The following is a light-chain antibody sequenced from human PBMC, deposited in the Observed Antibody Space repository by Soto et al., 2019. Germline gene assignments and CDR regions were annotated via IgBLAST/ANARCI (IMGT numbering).Light chain of an antibody. CDR2: GAS. CDR3: QQYGSSPLT. CDR1: QSVSSSY. Sequence: EIVLTQSPGTLSLSPGERATLSCRASQSVSSSYLAWYQQKPRQAPRLLIYGASSRATGIPDRFSGSVSGTDLTLTSSRLEPEYFAVYYCQQYGSSPLTFGGGTKVEIK. V-gene: IGKV3-20*01. J-gene: IGKJ4*01.